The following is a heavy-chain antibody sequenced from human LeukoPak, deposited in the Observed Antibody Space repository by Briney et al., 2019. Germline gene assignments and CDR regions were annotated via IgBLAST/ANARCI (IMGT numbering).Heavy chain of an antibody. V-gene: IGHV4-4*02. Sequence: SGTLSLTCVVSGGSISSGGWWNWVRQPPGKGLEWIGEIYHSGSTNYNPSLKGRVTISIDKSKNHFSLNLSSVTAADTAVYYCARVYWNNRSGYYRNAFDIWGQGTMVTVSS. CDR1: GGSISSGGW. D-gene: IGHD3-3*01. J-gene: IGHJ3*02. CDR2: IYHSGST. CDR3: ARVYWNNRSGYYRNAFDI.